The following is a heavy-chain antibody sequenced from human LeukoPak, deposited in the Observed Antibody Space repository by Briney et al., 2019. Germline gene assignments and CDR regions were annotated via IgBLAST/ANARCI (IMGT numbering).Heavy chain of an antibody. J-gene: IGHJ4*02. Sequence: GGSLRLSCAASGFTFSSYAMSWVRQAPGKGLEWVSAISGSGGSTYYADSVKGRFTISRDNSKNTLYLQMNSLRAEETAVYCCAKASSWYDFDYWGQGTLVTVSS. D-gene: IGHD6-13*01. CDR1: GFTFSSYA. CDR2: ISGSGGST. V-gene: IGHV3-23*01. CDR3: AKASSWYDFDY.